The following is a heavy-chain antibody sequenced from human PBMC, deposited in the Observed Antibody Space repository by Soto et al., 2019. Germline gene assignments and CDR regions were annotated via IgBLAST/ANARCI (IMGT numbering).Heavy chain of an antibody. J-gene: IGHJ5*02. V-gene: IGHV4-30-4*01. Sequence: SETLSLTCTVSGGSISSGDYYWSWIRQPPGKGLEWIGYIYYSGSTYYNPSLKSRVTISVDTSKNQFSLKLSSVTAADTSVYYCARDQRNYYGSGRIGWFDPWGQGTLVTVSS. D-gene: IGHD3-10*01. CDR1: GGSISSGDYY. CDR3: ARDQRNYYGSGRIGWFDP. CDR2: IYYSGST.